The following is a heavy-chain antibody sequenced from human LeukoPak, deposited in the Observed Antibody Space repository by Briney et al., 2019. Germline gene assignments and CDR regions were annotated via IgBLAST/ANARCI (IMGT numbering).Heavy chain of an antibody. CDR3: ARRAVY. D-gene: IGHD6-25*01. J-gene: IGHJ4*02. Sequence: GSLRLSCAASGFTFSSYAMHWVRQAPGKGLEWVAVISYDGSNKYYADSVKGRFTISRDNSKNTLYLQMNSLRVEDTAVYYCARRAVYWGQGTLVTVSS. CDR1: GFTFSSYA. CDR2: ISYDGSNK. V-gene: IGHV3-30*14.